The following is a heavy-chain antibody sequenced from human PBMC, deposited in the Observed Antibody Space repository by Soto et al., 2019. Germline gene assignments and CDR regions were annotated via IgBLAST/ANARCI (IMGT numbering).Heavy chain of an antibody. CDR2: IWYDGSNK. Sequence: PGGSLRLSCAASGFTFSSYGMHWVRQAPGKGLEWVAVIWYDGSNKYYADSVKGRFTISRDNSKNTLYLQMNSLRAEDTAVYYCARRGEGGSSWYTPYYYYGMGVWGQGTTVTVSS. V-gene: IGHV3-33*01. CDR1: GFTFSSYG. CDR3: ARRGEGGSSWYTPYYYYGMGV. D-gene: IGHD6-13*01. J-gene: IGHJ6*02.